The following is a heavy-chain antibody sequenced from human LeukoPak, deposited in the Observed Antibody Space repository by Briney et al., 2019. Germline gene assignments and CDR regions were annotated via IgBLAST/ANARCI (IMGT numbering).Heavy chain of an antibody. D-gene: IGHD3-10*01. V-gene: IGHV4-4*02. CDR1: GGSISSSNW. Sequence: SETLSLTCAVSGGSISSSNWWSWVRQPPGKGLEWIGEIYHSGSTNYNPSLKSRVTISVDKSKNQFSLKLSSVTAADTAVYYCARSAPNYYGSGTLDYWGQGTLVTVSS. CDR2: IYHSGST. CDR3: ARSAPNYYGSGTLDY. J-gene: IGHJ4*02.